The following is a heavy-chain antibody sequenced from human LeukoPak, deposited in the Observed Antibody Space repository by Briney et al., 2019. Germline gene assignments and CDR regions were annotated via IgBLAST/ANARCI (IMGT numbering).Heavy chain of an antibody. Sequence: SETLSLTCTVSGGSISSSSYYWGWIRQPPGKGLEWIGNIYYTGSTYYNPSLKSRVTISVETSKNQFSLRLTSVTAADTAVYYCTREVRSAWASFDPWGQGTLVIVSS. CDR1: GGSISSSSYY. V-gene: IGHV4-39*02. CDR3: TREVRSAWASFDP. D-gene: IGHD1-26*01. CDR2: IYYTGST. J-gene: IGHJ5*02.